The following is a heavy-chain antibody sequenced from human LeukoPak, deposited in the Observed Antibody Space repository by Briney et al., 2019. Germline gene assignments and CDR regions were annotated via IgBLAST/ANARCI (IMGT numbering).Heavy chain of an antibody. CDR2: ISISSSYT. CDR3: ASGIDIGAFNI. Sequence: PGGSLRLSCAASGFTFSDYFMSWIRQAPGQGLEWVSYISISSSYTNYADSVKGRFTISRDNAKNSLYLQMNSLRAEDTAVYYCASGIDIGAFNIWGQGTRVTVSS. D-gene: IGHD5-12*01. CDR1: GFTFSDYF. V-gene: IGHV3-11*06. J-gene: IGHJ3*02.